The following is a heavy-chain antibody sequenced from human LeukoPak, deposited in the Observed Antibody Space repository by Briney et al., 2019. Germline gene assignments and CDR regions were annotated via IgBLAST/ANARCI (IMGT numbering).Heavy chain of an antibody. CDR2: ISSSSSYI. D-gene: IGHD6-19*01. Sequence: PGGSLRLSCAASGFTFSSYSMNWVRQAPGKGLEWVSSISSSSSYIYYADSVKGRFTISRDNAKNSLYLQMNSLRAEDTAVYYCPREWRTRGFRSGWHIHFDYWGQGTLVTVSS. CDR3: PREWRTRGFRSGWHIHFDY. V-gene: IGHV3-21*01. J-gene: IGHJ4*02. CDR1: GFTFSSYS.